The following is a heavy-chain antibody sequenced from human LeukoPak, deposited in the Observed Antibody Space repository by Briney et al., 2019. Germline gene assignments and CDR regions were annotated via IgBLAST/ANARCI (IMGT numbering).Heavy chain of an antibody. CDR3: ARHRGPRPPSV. CDR1: GGSISSSSYY. J-gene: IGHJ4*02. CDR2: IYYSGST. Sequence: PSETLSLTCTVSGGSISSSSYYWGWIRQPPGKGLEWIGSIYYSGSTYYNPSLKSRVTISVDTSKNQFSLRLSSVTAADTAMYYCARHRGPRPPSVWGQGTLSPSPQ. V-gene: IGHV4-39*01. D-gene: IGHD3-10*01.